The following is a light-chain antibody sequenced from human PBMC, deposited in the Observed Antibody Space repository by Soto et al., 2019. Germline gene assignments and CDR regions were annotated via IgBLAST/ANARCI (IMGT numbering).Light chain of an antibody. CDR2: EVS. CDR1: SSDVGSYNR. J-gene: IGLJ1*01. V-gene: IGLV2-18*02. CDR3: NSYTGSSTYV. Sequence: SALTQPPSVSGSPGQLVALSCPGTSSDVGSYNRVSWYQQPPGAAPKLMIYEVSNRPSGVPDRFSGSKSGNTASLTISGLQAEDEADYYCNSYTGSSTYVFGTGTKVTVL.